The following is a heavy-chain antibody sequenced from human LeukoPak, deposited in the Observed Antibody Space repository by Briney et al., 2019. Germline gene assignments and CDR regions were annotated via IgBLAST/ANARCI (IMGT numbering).Heavy chain of an antibody. J-gene: IGHJ6*02. CDR3: ASKCWDPTSCPNYYGMDV. V-gene: IGHV1-8*01. D-gene: IGHD2-2*01. Sequence: ASVKVSCTASGYTFTSYDINWVRQATGQGLEWMGWMNPNSGNTGYAQKFQGRVTMTRNTSISTAYMELSSLRSEDTAVYYCASKCWDPTSCPNYYGMDVWGQGTTVTVSS. CDR2: MNPNSGNT. CDR1: GYTFTSYD.